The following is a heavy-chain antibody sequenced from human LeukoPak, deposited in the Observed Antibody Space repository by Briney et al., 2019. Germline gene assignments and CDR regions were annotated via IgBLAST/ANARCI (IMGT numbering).Heavy chain of an antibody. Sequence: PSETLSLTCTVSGGSISSSSYYWGRIRQPPGKGLEWIGSIYYSGSTYYNPSLKSRVTISVDTSKNQFSLKLSSVTAADTAVYYCARSDYSNYFFYFDYWGQGTLVTVSS. CDR1: GGSISSSSYY. V-gene: IGHV4-39*01. CDR2: IYYSGST. CDR3: ARSDYSNYFFYFDY. J-gene: IGHJ4*02. D-gene: IGHD4-11*01.